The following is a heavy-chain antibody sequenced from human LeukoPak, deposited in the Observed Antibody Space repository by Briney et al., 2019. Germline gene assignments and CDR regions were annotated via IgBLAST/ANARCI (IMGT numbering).Heavy chain of an antibody. CDR2: ISYTGST. V-gene: IGHV4-59*08. CDR3: AGTSYSSGWPNWFDP. CDR1: SGSINSYY. J-gene: IGHJ5*02. D-gene: IGHD6-19*01. Sequence: PSETLSLTCTVSSGSINSYYWNWIRQSPGKGLEWIGHISYTGSTNYNPSLKSRVTISLDTSENRFSLKLGSVTTADTAVYYCAGTSYSSGWPNWFDPWGQGTLVTVSS.